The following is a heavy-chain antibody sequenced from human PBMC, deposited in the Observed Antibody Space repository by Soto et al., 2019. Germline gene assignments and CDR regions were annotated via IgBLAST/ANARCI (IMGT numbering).Heavy chain of an antibody. CDR2: ISGSGGST. V-gene: IGHV3-23*01. CDR3: AKTRLLPNWFDP. CDR1: GFTFSSYA. D-gene: IGHD2-15*01. Sequence: LRLSCAASGFTFSSYAMSWVRQAPGTGPEWVSAISGSGGSTYYADSVKGRFTISRDNPKNTLNLQMNSLRAEDTAVYYCAKTRLLPNWFDPWGQGTLVTVSS. J-gene: IGHJ5*02.